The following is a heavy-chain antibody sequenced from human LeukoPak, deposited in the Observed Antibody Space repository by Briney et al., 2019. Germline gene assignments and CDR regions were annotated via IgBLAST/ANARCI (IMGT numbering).Heavy chain of an antibody. Sequence: GGSLRLSCAASGFTFSSYAMSWVRQAPGKGLEWVSAISGSGGSTYYADSVKGRFPISRDNSKNTLYLQMNSLKAEDTAENYCAKDGIVFWGGYLYPPLGVDYWGKGALVPVSS. CDR2: ISGSGGST. CDR3: AKDGIVFWGGYLYPPLGVDY. J-gene: IGHJ4*02. D-gene: IGHD3-3*01. CDR1: GFTFSSYA. V-gene: IGHV3-23*01.